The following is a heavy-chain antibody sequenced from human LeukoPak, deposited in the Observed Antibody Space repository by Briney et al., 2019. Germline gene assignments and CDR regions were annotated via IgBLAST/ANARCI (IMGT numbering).Heavy chain of an antibody. CDR2: INGGNGKT. CDR3: ARDWLEPYDYYGMDV. J-gene: IGHJ6*02. D-gene: IGHD5-12*01. V-gene: IGHV1-3*01. Sequence: ASVKVSCKASGYTFTSYSMHWVRQAPGQSLEWMGWINGGNGKTKYSQKFQGRVTITRDTPASTAYMELRSLRSEDTAVYYCARDWLEPYDYYGMDVWGQGTTVTVSS. CDR1: GYTFTSYS.